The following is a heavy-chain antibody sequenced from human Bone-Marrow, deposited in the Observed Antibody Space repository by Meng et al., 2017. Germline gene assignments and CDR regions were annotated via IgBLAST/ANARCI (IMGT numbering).Heavy chain of an antibody. D-gene: IGHD2-8*01. Sequence: QVQVVESGAGLVKPWETLHLSCEVSGVTISGCDYHWIRHGSAQGQELVWSIKSDYSESTYANASSESGIITLVKEYNKQSVYQYSSRPAVDDAVYYYCTRQLSMAGKGYWGQGTLVTVSS. J-gene: IGHJ4*02. V-gene: IGHV4-30-4*01. CDR3: CTRQLSMAGKGY. CDR1: GVTISGCDYH. CDR2: SDYSEST.